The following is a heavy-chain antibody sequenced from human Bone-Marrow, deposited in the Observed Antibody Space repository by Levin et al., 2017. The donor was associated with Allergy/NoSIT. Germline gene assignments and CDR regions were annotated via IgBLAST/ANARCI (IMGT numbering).Heavy chain of an antibody. CDR3: ATDHSLETRSGWYYVGS. V-gene: IGHV3-33*03. CDR2: IYNDAITQ. J-gene: IGHJ4*02. Sequence: GGSLRLSCAASAELAFSRYGMHWGRQAPGKVLELVAVIYNDAITQRSAYFVKGRFTVSSDNSNILLYLQMKNQRGEDTVIDYGATDHSLETRSGWYYVGSRGQGTLVSVSA. CDR1: AELAFSRYG. D-gene: IGHD6-19*01.